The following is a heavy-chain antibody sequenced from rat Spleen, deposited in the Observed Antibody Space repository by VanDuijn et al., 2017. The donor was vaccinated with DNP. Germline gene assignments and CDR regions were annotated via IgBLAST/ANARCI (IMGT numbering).Heavy chain of an antibody. CDR2: IVGDGNT. Sequence: QVQLRESGPGLVQPSQTLSLTCTVSGFSLTSNSVHWIRQPPGKGLEWMGGIVGDGNTDYHSGLKSRLSISRDASQSQVFLKMNSLETDDTAIYFCTRTYYDGYYHVRFAYWGQGTLVTVSS. CDR3: TRTYYDGYYHVRFAY. J-gene: IGHJ3*01. D-gene: IGHD1-12*03. CDR1: GFSLTSNS. V-gene: IGHV2-1*01.